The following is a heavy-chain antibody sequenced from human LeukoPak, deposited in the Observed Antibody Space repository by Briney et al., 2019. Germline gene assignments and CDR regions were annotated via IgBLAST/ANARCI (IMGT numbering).Heavy chain of an antibody. J-gene: IGHJ6*02. Sequence: GGSLRLSCAASGFTFSSYAMSGVRQAPGRGLEGVSAIIGSGGSTYYADSVKGRFTISRDNSKNTLYLQMNSLRAEDTAVYYCAKTSRLLIAVAGPLDGMDVWGQGTTVTVSS. CDR3: AKTSRLLIAVAGPLDGMDV. D-gene: IGHD6-19*01. CDR1: GFTFSSYA. V-gene: IGHV3-23*01. CDR2: IIGSGGST.